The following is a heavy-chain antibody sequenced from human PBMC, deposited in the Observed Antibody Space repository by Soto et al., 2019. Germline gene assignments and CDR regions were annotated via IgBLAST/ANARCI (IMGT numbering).Heavy chain of an antibody. V-gene: IGHV4-31*03. J-gene: IGHJ6*02. CDR2: IYYSGST. Sequence: QVQLQESGPGLVKPSQTLSLTCTVSGGSINSGGYYWSWIRQHPGKGLEWIGYIYYSGSTYYNPSLKSRVTLSADTSKNQCSLSLSSVTAADTAGYYWARVCGGDCHNGMDVWGQGTTVTVSS. D-gene: IGHD2-21*02. CDR3: ARVCGGDCHNGMDV. CDR1: GGSINSGGYY.